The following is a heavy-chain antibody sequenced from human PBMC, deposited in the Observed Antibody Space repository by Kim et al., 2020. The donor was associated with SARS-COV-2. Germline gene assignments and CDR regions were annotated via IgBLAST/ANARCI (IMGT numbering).Heavy chain of an antibody. V-gene: IGHV1-18*01. Sequence: ASVKVSCKASGYTFTNYGISWVRQAPGQGLEWMGWINTDNGNTKYAQKFQGRVTMTTDTSTSTVYMELRSLRSDDTAVYYCARGRYISTWYGESWGQGTLVTVSS. D-gene: IGHD6-13*01. J-gene: IGHJ4*02. CDR1: GYTFTNYG. CDR2: INTDNGNT. CDR3: ARGRYISTWYGES.